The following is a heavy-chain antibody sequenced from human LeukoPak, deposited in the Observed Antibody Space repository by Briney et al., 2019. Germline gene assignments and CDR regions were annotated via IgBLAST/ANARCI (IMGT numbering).Heavy chain of an antibody. J-gene: IGHJ5*02. V-gene: IGHV4-34*01. CDR1: GGSFSGYY. CDR2: INHSGST. D-gene: IGHD2-15*01. CDR3: ARRTDCSGGSCYSHWFDP. Sequence: SETLSLTCAVYGGSFSGYYWSWIRQPPGKGLEWIGEINHSGSTNYNPSLKSRVTISVDTSKNQFSLKLSSVTAADTAVYYCARRTDCSGGSCYSHWFDPWGQGTLVTVSS.